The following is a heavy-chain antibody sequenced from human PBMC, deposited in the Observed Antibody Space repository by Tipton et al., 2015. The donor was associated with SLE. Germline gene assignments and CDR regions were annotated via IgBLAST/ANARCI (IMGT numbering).Heavy chain of an antibody. CDR1: SDSIFSYY. J-gene: IGHJ6*03. V-gene: IGHV4-59*01. D-gene: IGHD3-3*01. CDR2: VYYTGRT. CDR3: ARAESQECLLLEWSDYYYYLAV. Sequence: TLSLTCTVSSDSIFSYYWSWVRQPPGKGLEWIGYVYYTGRTNYNPSLKSRVTMSVDTSKNQFSLRLTSVTAADTAVYYCARAESQECLLLEWSDYYYYLAVWGPGTTVTVSS.